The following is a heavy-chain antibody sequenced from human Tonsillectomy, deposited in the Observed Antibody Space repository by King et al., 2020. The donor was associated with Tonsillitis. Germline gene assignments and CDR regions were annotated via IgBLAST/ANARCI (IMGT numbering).Heavy chain of an antibody. Sequence: VQLVESGGGLVTPGGSLRLSCAASGFTFSIYNMNWVRQAPGKGLEWVSSISSRGTYVFYADSLKGRFTISRDNAKHSLYLQMNSLRAEDTAIYYCARADNVWGGPSYFGYWGQGTLVTVSS. CDR2: ISSRGTYV. V-gene: IGHV3-21*01. CDR3: ARADNVWGGPSYFGY. J-gene: IGHJ4*02. CDR1: GFTFSIYN. D-gene: IGHD3-16*01.